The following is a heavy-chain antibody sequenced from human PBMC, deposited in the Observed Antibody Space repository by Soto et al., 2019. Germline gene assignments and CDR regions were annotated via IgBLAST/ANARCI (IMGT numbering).Heavy chain of an antibody. J-gene: IGHJ6*03. Sequence: PGGSLRLSCAASGFTFSSYAMHWVRQAPGKGLEYVSAISSNGGGTYYANSVKGRFTISRDNSKNTLYLQMGSLRAEDMAVYYCARGGAIYDFWSGYYPHYYYMDVWGKGTTVTVSS. V-gene: IGHV3-64*01. D-gene: IGHD3-3*01. CDR3: ARGGAIYDFWSGYYPHYYYMDV. CDR2: ISSNGGGT. CDR1: GFTFSSYA.